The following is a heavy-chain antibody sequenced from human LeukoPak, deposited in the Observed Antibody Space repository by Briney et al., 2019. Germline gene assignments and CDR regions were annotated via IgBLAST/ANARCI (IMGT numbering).Heavy chain of an antibody. J-gene: IGHJ6*02. CDR3: ARGAAGTTPDYYYFGLDV. V-gene: IGHV5-51*01. Sequence: GASLQISCKGSGSRFTDYWIGWVRQLPGKGLEWMGIIYPVDSDTRYSPSFQGQVTISADKSINTAHLQWSSLKASDTAMYYCARGAAGTTPDYYYFGLDVWGQGTTVRVSS. CDR1: GSRFTDYW. D-gene: IGHD1-7*01. CDR2: IYPVDSDT.